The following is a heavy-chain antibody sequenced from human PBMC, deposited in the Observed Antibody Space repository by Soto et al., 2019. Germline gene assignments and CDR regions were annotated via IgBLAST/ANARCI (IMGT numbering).Heavy chain of an antibody. V-gene: IGHV1-69*04. J-gene: IGHJ4*02. CDR3: ARDAPAYCSGRSCDDY. CDR1: GGTFSSYT. D-gene: IGHD2-15*01. CDR2: IIPILGIA. Sequence: SVKVSCKASGGTFSSYTISWVRQAPGQGLEWMGRIIPILGIANYAQKFQGRVTITADQSTSTAYMELSSLRSEDTAVYSSARDAPAYCSGRSCDDYWRQGPLVTVSS.